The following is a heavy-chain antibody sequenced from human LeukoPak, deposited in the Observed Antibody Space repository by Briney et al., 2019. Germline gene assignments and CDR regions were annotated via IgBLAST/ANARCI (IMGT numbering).Heavy chain of an antibody. D-gene: IGHD6-19*01. J-gene: IGHJ4*02. CDR2: IKQDGSET. CDR1: RFTLSNYW. V-gene: IGHV3-7*01. CDR3: ARQRGSGCLDY. Sequence: GGSLRLPCAASRFTLSNYWMSWVRQAPGKGLEWVANIKQDGSETYYVDSVKGRFTISRDNAKNSLSLQMNSLRAEDTAVYYCARQRGSGCLDYRGQGTLVTVSS.